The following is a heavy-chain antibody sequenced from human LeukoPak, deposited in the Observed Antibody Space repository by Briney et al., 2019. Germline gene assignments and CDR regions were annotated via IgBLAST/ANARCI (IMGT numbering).Heavy chain of an antibody. CDR2: ISTFNGNT. CDR3: ARDRLDYYDSSGPGDAFDI. CDR1: GYTFTSYG. J-gene: IGHJ3*02. V-gene: IGHV1-18*01. D-gene: IGHD3-22*01. Sequence: ASVKVSCKASGYTFTSYGILWVRQAPGQGLEWMGWISTFNGNTNYAQKLQGRVTMTTDTSTSTAYMELRSLRSDDTAVYCCARDRLDYYDSSGPGDAFDIWGQGTMVTVSS.